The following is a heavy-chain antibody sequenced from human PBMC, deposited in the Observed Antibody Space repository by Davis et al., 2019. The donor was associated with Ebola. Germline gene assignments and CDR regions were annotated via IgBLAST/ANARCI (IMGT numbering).Heavy chain of an antibody. J-gene: IGHJ4*02. CDR3: AKDSKSDY. Sequence: GESLKISCAASGFTFSSYGMHWVRQAPGKGLEWVAVIWYDGSNKYYADSVKGRFTISRDNSKNTLYLQMNSLRDEDTAIYNCAKDSKSDYWGQGTLVTVSS. CDR1: GFTFSSYG. CDR2: IWYDGSNK. V-gene: IGHV3-33*06.